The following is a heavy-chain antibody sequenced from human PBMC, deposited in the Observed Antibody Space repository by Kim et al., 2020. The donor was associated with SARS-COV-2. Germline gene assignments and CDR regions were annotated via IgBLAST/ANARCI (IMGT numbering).Heavy chain of an antibody. J-gene: IGHJ3*02. CDR1: GYTFTSYY. D-gene: IGHD4-17*01. V-gene: IGHV1-46*01. Sequence: ASVKVSCKASGYTFTSYYMHWVRQAPGQGLEWMGIINPSGGSTSYAQKFQGRVTMTRDTSTSTVYMELSSLRSEDTAVYYCAGSARKTTDAFDIWGQGTMVTVSS. CDR2: INPSGGST. CDR3: AGSARKTTDAFDI.